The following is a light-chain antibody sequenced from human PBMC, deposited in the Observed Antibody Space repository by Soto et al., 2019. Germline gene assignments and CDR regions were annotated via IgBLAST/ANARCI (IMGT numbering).Light chain of an antibody. V-gene: IGLV1-36*01. J-gene: IGLJ1*01. CDR2: YDD. CDR3: AAWDDSLNGPNYV. Sequence: QSVLTQPPSVSEAPRQRVTISCSGSSSNIGNNAVNWYQQLPGKAPKLLIYYDDLLPSGVSDRFSGSKPGTSASLAISGLQSEDEADYYCAAWDDSLNGPNYVFGTGTKVTVL. CDR1: SSNIGNNA.